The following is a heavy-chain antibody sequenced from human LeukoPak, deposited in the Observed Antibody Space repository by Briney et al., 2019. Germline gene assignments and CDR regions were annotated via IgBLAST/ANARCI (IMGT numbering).Heavy chain of an antibody. V-gene: IGHV3-23*01. CDR3: AKDLGLLWFGTFDY. CDR1: GFTFSSYA. Sequence: GRSLRLSCAASGFTFSSYAMHWVRQAPGRGLEWVATMTGSGGSTFYGDSVKGRFTIARDNSNNMLYLQMNSLRAEDTAVYYCAKDLGLLWFGTFDYWGQGILVTVSS. CDR2: MTGSGGST. J-gene: IGHJ4*02. D-gene: IGHD3-10*01.